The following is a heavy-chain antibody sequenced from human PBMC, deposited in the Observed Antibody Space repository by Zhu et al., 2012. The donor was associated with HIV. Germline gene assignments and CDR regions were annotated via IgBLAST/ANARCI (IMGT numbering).Heavy chain of an antibody. J-gene: IGHJ4*02. V-gene: IGHV4-30-4*01. D-gene: IGHD5-24*01. CDR3: AREGRDGYNDY. CDR2: IYYSGST. Sequence: WSWIRQSPGKGLEWIGYIYYSGSTYYNPSLKSRVTISLDTSKNQFSLRLSSVTAADTAVYYCAREGRDGYNDYWGQGTLVTVSS.